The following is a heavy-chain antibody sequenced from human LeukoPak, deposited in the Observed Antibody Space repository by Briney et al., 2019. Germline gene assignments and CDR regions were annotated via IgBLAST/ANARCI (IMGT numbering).Heavy chain of an antibody. J-gene: IGHJ4*02. V-gene: IGHV3-21*01. Sequence: GGSLRLSCAASGFIFSNYDMNWVRQAPGKGLEWVSFISSGTTYIYYADSVKGRFTISRDNAKNSLYLRMDSLRAEDTAIYYCARDGLAVAGRGYWGQGTLVTVSS. CDR1: GFIFSNYD. CDR3: ARDGLAVAGRGY. CDR2: ISSGTTYI. D-gene: IGHD6-19*01.